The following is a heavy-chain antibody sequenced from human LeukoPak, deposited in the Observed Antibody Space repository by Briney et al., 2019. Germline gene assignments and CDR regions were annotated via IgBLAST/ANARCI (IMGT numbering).Heavy chain of an antibody. V-gene: IGHV3-21*01. D-gene: IGHD2-15*01. CDR3: ARDTGYCSGGSCYSALDY. CDR2: ISSSSSYI. Sequence: GGSLRLSCAASGFTFSSYSMNWVRQAPGKGLEWVSSISSSSSYIYYADSVKGRFTISRDNAKNSLYLQMNSLRAEDTAVYYCARDTGYCSGGSCYSALDYWGQGTLVTVSS. CDR1: GFTFSSYS. J-gene: IGHJ4*02.